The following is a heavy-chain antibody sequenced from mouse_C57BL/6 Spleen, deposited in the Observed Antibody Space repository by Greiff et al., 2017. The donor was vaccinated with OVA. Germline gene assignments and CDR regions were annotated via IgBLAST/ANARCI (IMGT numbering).Heavy chain of an antibody. CDR1: GFTFNTYA. V-gene: IGHV10-3*01. D-gene: IGHD2-5*01. CDR3: GRENYYSIYYAMEY. Sequence: EVKVEESGGGLVQPKGSLKLSCAASGFTFNTYAMHWVRQAPGKGLEWVARIRRKSSNYATYYADSVKDRFTISRDDSQSMLYLKMNNLKTEDTAMYDCGRENYYSIYYAMEYWGQGTTVTISA. J-gene: IGHJ4*01. CDR2: IRRKSSNYAT.